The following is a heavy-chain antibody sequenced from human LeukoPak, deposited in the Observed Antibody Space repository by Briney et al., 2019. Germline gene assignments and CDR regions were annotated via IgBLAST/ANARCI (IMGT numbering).Heavy chain of an antibody. CDR3: ARALGLGNYYYYMDV. CDR2: ISSNGGST. CDR1: GFTFSSYA. D-gene: IGHD3-16*01. J-gene: IGHJ6*03. Sequence: GGALRLSCAASGFTFSSYAMHWVRQAPGKGLEYVSAISSNGGSTYYANSVKGRFTISRDNSKNTLYLQMGSLRAEDMAVYYCARALGLGNYYYYMDVWGKGTTVTVSS. V-gene: IGHV3-64*01.